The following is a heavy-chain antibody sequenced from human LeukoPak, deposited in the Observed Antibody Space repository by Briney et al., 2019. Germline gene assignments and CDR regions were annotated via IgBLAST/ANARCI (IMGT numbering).Heavy chain of an antibody. CDR2: ISWDGGST. V-gene: IGHV3-43D*03. J-gene: IGHJ4*02. D-gene: IGHD6-13*01. CDR3: AKDWYSSSWHYFDY. CDR1: GFTFDDYA. Sequence: AGGSLRLSCAASGFTFDDYAMHWVRQAPGKGLEWVSLISWDGGSTYYADSVKGRFTISRDNSKNSLYLQVNSLRAEDTALYYCAKDWYSSSWHYFDYWGQGTLVTVSS.